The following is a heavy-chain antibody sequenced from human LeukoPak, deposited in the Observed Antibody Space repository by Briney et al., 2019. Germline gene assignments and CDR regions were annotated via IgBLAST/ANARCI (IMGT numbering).Heavy chain of an antibody. V-gene: IGHV1-69*05. CDR3: ARGAQLRYFDWLLFG. CDR2: IIPIFGTA. J-gene: IGHJ4*02. Sequence: GSSVKVSCKASGGTFSSYAISWVRQAPGQGLEWMGGIIPIFGTANYAQKFQGRVTITTDESTSTAYMELSSLRSEDTALYYCARGAQLRYFDWLLFGWGQGTLVTVSS. CDR1: GGTFSSYA. D-gene: IGHD3-9*01.